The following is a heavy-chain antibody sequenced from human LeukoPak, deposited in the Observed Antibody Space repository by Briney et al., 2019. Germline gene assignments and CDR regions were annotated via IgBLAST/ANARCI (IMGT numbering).Heavy chain of an antibody. CDR2: INPNSGGT. Sequence: ASVKVSCKASGYSFTDYYMHWVRQAPGQGLEWMGWINPNSGGTNSAQKFQGRVTMTRDTSITTVYMEVSWLTSNDTAIYYCARADRLHGGPYLIGPWGQGTLVTVSS. V-gene: IGHV1-2*02. CDR1: GYSFTDYY. J-gene: IGHJ5*02. D-gene: IGHD2-21*01. CDR3: ARADRLHGGPYLIGP.